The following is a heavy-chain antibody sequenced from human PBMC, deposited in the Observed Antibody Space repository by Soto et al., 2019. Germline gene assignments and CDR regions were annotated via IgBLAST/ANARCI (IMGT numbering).Heavy chain of an antibody. CDR3: AREDSMVVAADGYYYYYGMDV. J-gene: IGHJ6*02. CDR1: GYTFTSYG. V-gene: IGHV1-18*01. D-gene: IGHD2-15*01. Sequence: ASVKVSCKSSGYTFTSYGISCVRQAPGQGLEWMGWISAYNGNTNYAQKLQGRVTMTTDTSTSTAYMELRSLRSDDTAVYYCAREDSMVVAADGYYYYYGMDVWGQGTTVTVSS. CDR2: ISAYNGNT.